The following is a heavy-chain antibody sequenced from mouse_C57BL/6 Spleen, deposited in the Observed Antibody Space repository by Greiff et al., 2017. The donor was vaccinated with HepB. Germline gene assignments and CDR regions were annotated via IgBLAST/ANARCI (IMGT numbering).Heavy chain of an antibody. J-gene: IGHJ1*03. CDR1: GFTFSSYA. CDR3: ARDTDWYFDV. CDR2: ISDGVSYT. Sequence: EVQLVESGGGLVKPGGSLKLSCAASGFTFSSYAMSWVRQTPEKRLEWVSTISDGVSYTYYPDNVKGRFTISRDNAKNNLYLQMSHLKSEDTAMYYCARDTDWYFDVWGTGTTVTVSS. V-gene: IGHV5-4*01.